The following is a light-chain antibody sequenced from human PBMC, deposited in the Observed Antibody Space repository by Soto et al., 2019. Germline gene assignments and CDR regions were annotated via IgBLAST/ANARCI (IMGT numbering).Light chain of an antibody. CDR3: QKYNSAPWT. J-gene: IGKJ1*01. CDR2: AAS. Sequence: DIQMTQSPSSLSASXXXRVTITCRASQGISNYLAWYQQKPGKVPKLLIYAASTLQSGVPSRFSGSGSGTDFTLTISSLQPEDVATYYCQKYNSAPWTFGQGTKVEIK. V-gene: IGKV1-27*01. CDR1: QGISNY.